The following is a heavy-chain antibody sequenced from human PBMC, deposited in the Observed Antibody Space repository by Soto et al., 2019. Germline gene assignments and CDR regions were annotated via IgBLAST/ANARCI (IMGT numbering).Heavy chain of an antibody. CDR2: VYWDESK. Sequence: QITLNESGPTLVKPTQTLTLTCTFSGFSLSTRDVGVGWIRQPPGEALEWLGVVYWDESKAYSPSRESRLTITKDTPKNQVVLRMTKMDPVDTATYYCAHCRGGVASFWGQGTLVTVSS. V-gene: IGHV2-5*02. CDR1: GFSLSTRDVG. CDR3: AHCRGGVASF. J-gene: IGHJ4*02. D-gene: IGHD2-2*01.